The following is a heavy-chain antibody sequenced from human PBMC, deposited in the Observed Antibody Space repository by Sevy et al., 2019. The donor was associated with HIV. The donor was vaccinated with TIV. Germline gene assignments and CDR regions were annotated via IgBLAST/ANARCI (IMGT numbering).Heavy chain of an antibody. CDR3: ARGPHRIAVAGIGDYYYMDV. D-gene: IGHD6-19*01. CDR2: IWYDGSNK. J-gene: IGHJ6*03. Sequence: GGSLRLSCAASGFTFSSYGMHWVRQAPGKVLEWVAVIWYDGSNKYYADSVKGRFTISRVNSKNTLYLQMNSLRAEDTAVYYCARGPHRIAVAGIGDYYYMDVWGKGTTVTVSS. CDR1: GFTFSSYG. V-gene: IGHV3-33*01.